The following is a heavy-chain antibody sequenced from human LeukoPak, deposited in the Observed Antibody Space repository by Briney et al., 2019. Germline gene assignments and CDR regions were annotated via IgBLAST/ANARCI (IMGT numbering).Heavy chain of an antibody. D-gene: IGHD5-18*01. V-gene: IGHV1-69*13. CDR1: GGTFSSYA. Sequence: GASVNVSCKASGGTFSSYAISWVRQAPGQGLEWMGGIIPIFGTANYAQKFQGRVTITADESTSTAYMELSSLRSEDTAVYYCARDTAEYYFDYWGQGTLVTVSS. J-gene: IGHJ4*02. CDR3: ARDTAEYYFDY. CDR2: IIPIFGTA.